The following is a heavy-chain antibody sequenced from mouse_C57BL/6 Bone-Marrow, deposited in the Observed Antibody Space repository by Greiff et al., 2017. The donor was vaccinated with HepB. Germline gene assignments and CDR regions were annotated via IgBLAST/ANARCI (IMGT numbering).Heavy chain of an antibody. V-gene: IGHV1-69*01. J-gene: IGHJ4*01. Sequence: QVQLQQPGAELVMPGASVKLSCKASGYTFTSYWMHWVKQRPGQGLEWIGEIDPSDSYTNYNQKFKGKSTLTVDKSSSTAYMQLSSLTSEDSAVYYCASYNYAMDYWGQGTSVTVSS. CDR2: IDPSDSYT. CDR1: GYTFTSYW. CDR3: ASYNYAMDY.